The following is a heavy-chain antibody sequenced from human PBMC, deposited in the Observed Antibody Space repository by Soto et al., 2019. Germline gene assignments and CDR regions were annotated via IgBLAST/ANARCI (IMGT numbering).Heavy chain of an antibody. CDR2: INAGNGNT. V-gene: IGHV1-3*01. J-gene: IGHJ6*02. D-gene: IGHD3-10*01. CDR1: GYTFTSYA. CDR3: ARVSDGYYGSGSPYYYGMDV. Sequence: ASVKVSCKASGYTFTSYAMHWVRPAPGQRLEWMGWINAGNGNTKYSQKFQGRVTITRDTSASTAYMELSSLRSEDTAVYYCARVSDGYYGSGSPYYYGMDVWGQGTTVTVSS.